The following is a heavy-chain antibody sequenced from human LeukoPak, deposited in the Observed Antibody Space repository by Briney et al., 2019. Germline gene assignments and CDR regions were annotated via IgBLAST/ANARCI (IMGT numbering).Heavy chain of an antibody. J-gene: IGHJ4*02. D-gene: IGHD3-22*01. Sequence: GGTLRLSCAASGLTFSSYGMSWVRQAPGKGLEWVSAISGSGGSTYYADSVKGRFTISRDNSKNTLYLQMNSLRAEDTAVYYCARDPHGYYYDSSGYYYDYWGQGTLVTVSS. CDR1: GLTFSSYG. CDR3: ARDPHGYYYDSSGYYYDY. CDR2: ISGSGGST. V-gene: IGHV3-23*01.